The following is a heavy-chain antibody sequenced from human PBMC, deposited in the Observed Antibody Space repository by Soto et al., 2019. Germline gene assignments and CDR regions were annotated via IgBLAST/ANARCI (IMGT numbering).Heavy chain of an antibody. CDR3: AKAVGYCSSSSCRDYYYYYGMDV. V-gene: IGHV3-30*18. D-gene: IGHD2-2*01. J-gene: IGHJ6*02. Sequence: GGSLRLSGTASGFTFSTYGMPWVRQAPGKGLEWVSVITYDGSNKYYADSVKGRFTISRDNSKNTLDLQMNSLRAEDAAVYYCAKAVGYCSSSSCRDYYYYYGMDVWGQGTTVTVSS. CDR1: GFTFSTYG. CDR2: ITYDGSNK.